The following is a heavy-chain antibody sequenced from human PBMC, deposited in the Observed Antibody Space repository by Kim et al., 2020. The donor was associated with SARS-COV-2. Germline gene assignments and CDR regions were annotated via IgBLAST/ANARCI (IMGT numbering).Heavy chain of an antibody. CDR1: GGSISSSSYY. V-gene: IGHV4-39*01. Sequence: SETLSLTCTVSGGSISSSSYYWGWIRQPPGKGLEWIGSIYYSGSTYYNPPRKSRATISVDTSKNQFSLKLSSVTAADTALYYCARRVGYAFDIWGQGRMGTVSS. D-gene: IGHD1-1*01. CDR2: IYYSGST. J-gene: IGHJ3*02. CDR3: ARRVGYAFDI.